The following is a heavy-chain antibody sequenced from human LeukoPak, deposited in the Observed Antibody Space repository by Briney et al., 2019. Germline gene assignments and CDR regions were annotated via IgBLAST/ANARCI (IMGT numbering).Heavy chain of an antibody. CDR3: ARDLSWGSGYDNNTYTLRWLDY. V-gene: IGHV1-8*03. D-gene: IGHD2/OR15-2a*01. CDR1: GYTFTSYD. CDR2: MNPNSGNT. J-gene: IGHJ4*02. Sequence: ASVKVSCKASGYTFTSYDINWVRQATGQGLEWMGWMNPNSGNTGYAQKFQDRVTITRNTSISTAYMELSSLRSEDTAVYYCARDLSWGSGYDNNTYTLRWLDYWGQGTLVTVSS.